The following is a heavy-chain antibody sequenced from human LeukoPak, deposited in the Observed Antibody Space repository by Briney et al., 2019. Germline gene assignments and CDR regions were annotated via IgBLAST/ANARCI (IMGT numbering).Heavy chain of an antibody. CDR3: ARGQGIAVAGTLYNWFDS. V-gene: IGHV3-48*02. D-gene: IGHD6-19*01. Sequence: PGGSLRLSCAASGFTFSYYTMNWVRQAPGKGLEWISYISSGSNVRWYADSVKGRFTVSRDNADNSLHLQMNSLRDEDTAVYYCARGQGIAVAGTLYNWFDSWGQGTLVTVSS. CDR2: ISSGSNVR. CDR1: GFTFSYYT. J-gene: IGHJ5*01.